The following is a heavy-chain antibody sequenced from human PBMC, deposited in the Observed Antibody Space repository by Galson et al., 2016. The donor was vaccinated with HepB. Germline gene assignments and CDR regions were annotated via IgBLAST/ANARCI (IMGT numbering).Heavy chain of an antibody. D-gene: IGHD2-15*01. CDR3: TNYCGASSCYSGHVY. CDR1: GFTISNYV. J-gene: IGHJ4*02. Sequence: SLRLSCAASGFTISNYVMTWVRQAPGMGLEWVSGISTTGSTTYYAGSVKGRFTISTDNSKNTLYLQMNSLRAEDTALYYCTNYCGASSCYSGHVYWGQGTLVTVSS. CDR2: ISTTGSTT. V-gene: IGHV3-23*01.